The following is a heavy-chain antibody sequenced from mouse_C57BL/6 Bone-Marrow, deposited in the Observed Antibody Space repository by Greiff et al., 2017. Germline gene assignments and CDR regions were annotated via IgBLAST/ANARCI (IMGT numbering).Heavy chain of an antibody. V-gene: IGHV1-81*01. CDR2: IYPRSGNT. Sequence: QVQLQQSGAELARPGASVKLSCKASGYTFTSYGISWVKQRTGQGLEWIGEIYPRSGNTYYNEKFKGQATLTADKSSSTAYMELRSLTSEDAAVXFCARGGYYDWFAYWGQGTLVTVSA. J-gene: IGHJ3*01. D-gene: IGHD2-3*01. CDR3: ARGGYYDWFAY. CDR1: GYTFTSYG.